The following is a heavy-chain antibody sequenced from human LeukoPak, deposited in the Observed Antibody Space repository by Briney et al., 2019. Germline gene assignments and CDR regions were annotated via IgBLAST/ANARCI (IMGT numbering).Heavy chain of an antibody. CDR3: AKDGGLHLYYYYNYIDI. CDR2: IRYDGSYE. D-gene: IGHD5-24*01. V-gene: IGHV3-30*02. CDR1: GFTFSSYA. J-gene: IGHJ6*03. Sequence: GGSLRLSCAASGFTFSSYAMHWVRQAPGKGLEWVAFIRYDGSYEYYTDSVKGRFTISRDNSKTTLYLQMNSLRSEDTAVYYCAKDGGLHLYYYYNYIDIWGKGTTVTVSS.